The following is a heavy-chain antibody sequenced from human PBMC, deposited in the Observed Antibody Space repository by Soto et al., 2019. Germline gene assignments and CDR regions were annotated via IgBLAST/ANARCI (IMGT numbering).Heavy chain of an antibody. CDR3: VRQGIGNLHGLVDV. V-gene: IGHV4-59*08. D-gene: IGHD1-1*01. CDR1: SGPTSSHN. J-gene: IGHJ6*02. Sequence: QVQLQQSGPGLVKPSETLSLTCSVSSGPTSSHNWGWIRQTPGRGLEWIGYVYSTGGTSYNPSLNSRVTISADTSTNPLSLTLTSVTAAVTAVYYCVRQGIGNLHGLVDVWGQGTTVRVSS. CDR2: VYSTGGT.